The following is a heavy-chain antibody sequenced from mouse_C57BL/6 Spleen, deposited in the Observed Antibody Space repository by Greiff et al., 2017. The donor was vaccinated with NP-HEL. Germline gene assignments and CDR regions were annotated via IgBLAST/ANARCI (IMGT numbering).Heavy chain of an antibody. J-gene: IGHJ2*01. Sequence: VQLQESGAELARPGASVKMSCKASGYTFTSYTMHWVKQRPGQGLEWIGYINPSSGYTKYNQKFKDKATLTADKSSSTAYMQLSSLTSEDSAVYYCASKDPFDYWGQGTTLTVSS. CDR3: ASKDPFDY. CDR2: INPSSGYT. V-gene: IGHV1-4*01. CDR1: GYTFTSYT.